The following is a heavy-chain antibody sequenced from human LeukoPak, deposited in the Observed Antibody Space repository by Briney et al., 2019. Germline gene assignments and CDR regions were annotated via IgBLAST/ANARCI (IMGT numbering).Heavy chain of an antibody. Sequence: SGPTLVKPTQTLTLTCTFSGFSLSTSGVGVGWIRQPPGKALEWLALIYWDDDKRYSPSLKSRLTITKDTSKNQVVLTMTNMDPVDTATYYCAHIEMATIFFLTETTYYFDYWGQGTLVTVSS. CDR2: IYWDDDK. J-gene: IGHJ4*02. V-gene: IGHV2-5*02. D-gene: IGHD5-24*01. CDR3: AHIEMATIFFLTETTYYFDY. CDR1: GFSLSTSGVG.